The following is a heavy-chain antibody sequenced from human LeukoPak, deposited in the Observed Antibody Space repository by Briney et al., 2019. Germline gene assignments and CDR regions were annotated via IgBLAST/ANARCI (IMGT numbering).Heavy chain of an antibody. J-gene: IGHJ6*03. D-gene: IGHD3-22*01. CDR3: ARSLRKVITPIDYYSSYMDV. CDR2: ISAYNGNT. Sequence: ASVKVSCKASGYTFTSYGISWVRQAPGQGLEWMGWISAYNGNTNYAQKLQGRVTMTTDTSTNTAYMELRSLRSDDTAVYYCARSLRKVITPIDYYSSYMDVWGKGTTVTISS. CDR1: GYTFTSYG. V-gene: IGHV1-18*01.